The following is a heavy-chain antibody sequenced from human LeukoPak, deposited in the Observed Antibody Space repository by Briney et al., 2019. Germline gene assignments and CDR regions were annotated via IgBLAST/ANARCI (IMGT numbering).Heavy chain of an antibody. V-gene: IGHV3-11*04. D-gene: IGHD3-3*01. J-gene: IGHJ4*02. CDR3: ARCPYYDFWSGPFDY. Sequence: GGSLRLSCAASGFTFSDYYMSWIRQAPGKGLEWVSYISSRGSTIYYADSVKGRFTISRDNAKNSLYLQMNSLRAEDTAVYYCARCPYYDFWSGPFDYWGQGTLVTVSS. CDR1: GFTFSDYY. CDR2: ISSRGSTI.